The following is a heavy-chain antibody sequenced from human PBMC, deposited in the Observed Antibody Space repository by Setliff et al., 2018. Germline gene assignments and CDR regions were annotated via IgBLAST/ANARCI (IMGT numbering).Heavy chain of an antibody. V-gene: IGHV4-61*02. Sequence: TSETLSLTCTVSGGSISSGSYYWSWIRQPAGKGLEWIGRIYTGGSTNYNPSLKSRVTISVDTSKNQFSLKLSSVTAADTAVYYCARGRGYSYGSTFHYYYGMDVWGQGTTVTVSS. CDR2: IYTGGST. J-gene: IGHJ6*02. D-gene: IGHD5-18*01. CDR1: GGSISSGSYY. CDR3: ARGRGYSYGSTFHYYYGMDV.